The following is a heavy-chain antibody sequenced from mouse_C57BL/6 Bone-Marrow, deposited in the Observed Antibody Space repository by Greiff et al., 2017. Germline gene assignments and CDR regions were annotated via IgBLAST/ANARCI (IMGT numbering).Heavy chain of an antibody. CDR3: ARLCDYDGGYAMDY. D-gene: IGHD2-4*01. V-gene: IGHV1-55*01. CDR1: GYTFTSYW. J-gene: IGHJ4*01. CDR2: IYPGSGST. Sequence: QVQLKQSGAELVKPGASVKMSCKASGYTFTSYWITWVKQRPGQGLEWIGDIYPGSGSTNYNEKFKSKATLTVDTSSSTAYMQLSSLTSEDSAVYYCARLCDYDGGYAMDYWGQGTSVTVSS.